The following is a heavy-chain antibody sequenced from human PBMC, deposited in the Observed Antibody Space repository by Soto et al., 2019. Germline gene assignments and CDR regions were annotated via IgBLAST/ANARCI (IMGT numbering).Heavy chain of an antibody. D-gene: IGHD2-21*01. V-gene: IGHV3-72*01. CDR2: TRNKAKSYST. CDR1: GLTFGDHS. CDR3: SILEGA. J-gene: IGHJ5*02. Sequence: EVQLVESGGGLVQPGGSLTLSCAVSGLTFGDHSMEWVRQAPGKGLEWVARTRNKAKSYSTDFAASVKGRFTISRDESKKSLNLQMNSLMTEDTAVYYCSILEGAWGQGTLVIVSS.